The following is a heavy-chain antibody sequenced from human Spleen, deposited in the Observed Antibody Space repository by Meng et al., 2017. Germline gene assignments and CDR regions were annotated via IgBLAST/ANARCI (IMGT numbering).Heavy chain of an antibody. D-gene: IGHD6-13*01. CDR2: IHHSGST. J-gene: IGHJ4*02. CDR3: ASLSTSWSGADY. V-gene: IGHV4-34*01. CDR1: GGSFSNYY. Sequence: QLQLQQWCAALLNASETLSLTCAVYGGSFSNYYWSWIRQPPGKGLEWIGEIHHSGSTNYNPSLKSRVTISVDTSKIQFSLKLSSVTAADTAVYYCASLSTSWSGADYWGQGTLVTVSS.